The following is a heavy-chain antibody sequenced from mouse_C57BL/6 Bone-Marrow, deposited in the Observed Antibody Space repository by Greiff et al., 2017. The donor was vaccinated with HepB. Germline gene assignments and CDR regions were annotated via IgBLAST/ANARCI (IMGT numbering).Heavy chain of an antibody. Sequence: EVNVVESGGGLVKPGGSLKLSCAASGFTFSDYGMHWVRQAPEKGLEWVAYISSGSSTIYYADTVKGRFTISRDNAKNTLFLQMTSLRSEDTAMYYCARELLRAAMDYWGQGTSVTVSS. CDR1: GFTFSDYG. CDR2: ISSGSSTI. D-gene: IGHD1-1*01. V-gene: IGHV5-17*01. J-gene: IGHJ4*01. CDR3: ARELLRAAMDY.